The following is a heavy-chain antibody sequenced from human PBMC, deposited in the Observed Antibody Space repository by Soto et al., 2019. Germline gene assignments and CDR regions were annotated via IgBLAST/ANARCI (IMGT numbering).Heavy chain of an antibody. CDR1: GFTFGSYG. Sequence: PGGSLRLSCAASGFTFGSYGMHWVRQAPGKGLEWVAVIWYDGSNKYYADSVKGRFTISRDNSKNTLYLQMNSLRAEDTAVYYCARDRRVYPSRWFDPWGQGTLVTVSS. D-gene: IGHD2-8*01. V-gene: IGHV3-33*01. CDR3: ARDRRVYPSRWFDP. J-gene: IGHJ5*02. CDR2: IWYDGSNK.